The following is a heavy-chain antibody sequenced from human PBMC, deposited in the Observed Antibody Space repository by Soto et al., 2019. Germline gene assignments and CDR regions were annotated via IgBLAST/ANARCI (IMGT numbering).Heavy chain of an antibody. CDR2: INPNSGGT. CDR3: ARSRPGVGATKDWFDP. J-gene: IGHJ5*02. V-gene: IGHV1-2*02. D-gene: IGHD1-26*01. Sequence: QVQLVQSGAEVKKPGASVKVSCKASGYTFTGYYMHWVRQAPGQGLEWMGWINPNSGGTNYAQKFQGRVTMTRDTSISTAYMELSRLRSDDTAVYYCARSRPGVGATKDWFDPWGQGTLVTVSS. CDR1: GYTFTGYY.